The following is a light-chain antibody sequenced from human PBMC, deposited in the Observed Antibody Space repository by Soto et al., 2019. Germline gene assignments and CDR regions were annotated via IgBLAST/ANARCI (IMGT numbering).Light chain of an antibody. V-gene: IGLV3-21*02. CDR3: QLWDSNSYHVV. CDR1: KIGRKS. CDR2: DDR. Sequence: SYELPQPPSVSVAPGQTSRITWGGTKIGRKSVHWYQQKPGQAPVVVVYDDRDRPSGITERFSCSNSGNTAALTLSRVEAGDEADYYCQLWDSNSYHVVFGGGTKLTV. J-gene: IGLJ2*01.